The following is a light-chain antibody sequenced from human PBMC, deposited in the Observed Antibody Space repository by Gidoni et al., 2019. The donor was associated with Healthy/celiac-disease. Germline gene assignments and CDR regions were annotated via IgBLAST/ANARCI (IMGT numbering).Light chain of an antibody. CDR3: QQLRRT. V-gene: IGKV3-11*01. Sequence: EIVLTQSPATLSLSPGERTTLSCRASQSVSSYVAWYQQKPGQAPRLLIYDAYNRATGIPARFSGSGSGTDFTLTISSLEPEDFAVYYCQQLRRTFGQGTKVEIK. CDR1: QSVSSY. CDR2: DAY. J-gene: IGKJ1*01.